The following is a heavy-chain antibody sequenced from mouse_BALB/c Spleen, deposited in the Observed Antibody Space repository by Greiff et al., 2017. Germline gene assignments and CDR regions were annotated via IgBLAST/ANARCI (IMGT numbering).Heavy chain of an antibody. CDR2: ISDGGSYT. D-gene: IGHD2-9*01. J-gene: IGHJ3*01. Sequence: DVMLVESGGGLVKPGGSLKLSCAASGFTFSDYYMYWVRQTPEKRLEWVATISDGGSYTYYPDSVKGRFTISRDNAKNNLYLQMSSLKSEDTAMYYCAQAYYGYDGFAYWGQGTLVTVSA. CDR1: GFTFSDYY. V-gene: IGHV5-4*02. CDR3: AQAYYGYDGFAY.